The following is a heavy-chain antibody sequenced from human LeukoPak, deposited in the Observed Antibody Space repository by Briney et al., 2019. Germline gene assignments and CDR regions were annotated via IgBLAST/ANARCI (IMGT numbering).Heavy chain of an antibody. D-gene: IGHD1-26*01. V-gene: IGHV1-3*01. CDR1: GYTFTSYA. J-gene: IGHJ4*02. CDR3: ARSISGSYVLFLY. Sequence: ASAKVSCKASGYTFTSYAMHWVRQAPGQRLEWMGWINAGNGNTKYSQKFQGRVTITRDTSASTAYMELSSLRSEDTAVYYCARSISGSYVLFLYWGQGTLVTVSS. CDR2: INAGNGNT.